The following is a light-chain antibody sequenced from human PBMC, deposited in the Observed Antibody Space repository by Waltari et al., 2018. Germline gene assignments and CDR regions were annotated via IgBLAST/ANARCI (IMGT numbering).Light chain of an antibody. CDR2: GAS. CDR3: QQYGSSIMYT. V-gene: IGKV3-20*01. Sequence: VLTQSPGTLSLSPGESATLSCRASQSLTKRYLAWYQQKPGQAPRLVIYGASSRAAGIPDRFSCSGSGTDFTLTISRLEPEDFAVYYCQQYGSSIMYTFGQGTKLEIK. J-gene: IGKJ2*01. CDR1: QSLTKRY.